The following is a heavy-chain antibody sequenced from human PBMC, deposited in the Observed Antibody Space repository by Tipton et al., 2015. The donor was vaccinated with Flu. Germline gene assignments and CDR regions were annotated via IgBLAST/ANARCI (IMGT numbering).Heavy chain of an antibody. Sequence: SLRLSCAASGFNFSSYGMHWVRQAPGKGLEWVAVIWHDGSKQYYADSVKGRFTISRDNSMNTLYLQMNSLRAEDTAVYYCAKGISGYCSTNWCQGARYYYGMDVRGQGTPVTASS. CDR3: AKGISGYCSTNWCQGARYYYGMDV. CDR2: IWHDGSKQ. V-gene: IGHV3-33*06. D-gene: IGHD2-2*01. J-gene: IGHJ6*02. CDR1: GFNFSSYG.